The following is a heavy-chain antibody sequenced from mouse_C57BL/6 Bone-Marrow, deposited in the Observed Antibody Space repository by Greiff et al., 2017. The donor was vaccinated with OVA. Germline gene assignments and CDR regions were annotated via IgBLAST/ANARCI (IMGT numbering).Heavy chain of an antibody. CDR1: GFTFSSYT. Sequence: DVHLVESGGGLVKPGGSLKLSCAASGFTFSSYTMSWVRQTPEKRLEWVATISGGGGNTYYPDSVKGRFTISRDNAKNTLYLQMSSLRSEDTALYYCARQGRNGYYCSSYGWYFDVWGTGTTVTVSS. J-gene: IGHJ1*03. CDR2: ISGGGGNT. D-gene: IGHD1-1*01. CDR3: ARQGRNGYYCSSYGWYFDV. V-gene: IGHV5-9*01.